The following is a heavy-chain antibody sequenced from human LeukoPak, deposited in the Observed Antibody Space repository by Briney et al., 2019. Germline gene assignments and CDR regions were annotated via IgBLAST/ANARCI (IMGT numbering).Heavy chain of an antibody. D-gene: IGHD3-22*01. Sequence: ASVKVSCKASGYTFTSYGISWVRQAPGQGLEWMEWINPNSGGTNYAQKFQGRVTMTRDTSISTAYMELSRLRSDDTAVYYCARAYYDSSGSTRGGYYYYMDVWGKGTTVTVSS. CDR2: INPNSGGT. V-gene: IGHV1-2*02. CDR3: ARAYYDSSGSTRGGYYYYMDV. J-gene: IGHJ6*03. CDR1: GYTFTSYG.